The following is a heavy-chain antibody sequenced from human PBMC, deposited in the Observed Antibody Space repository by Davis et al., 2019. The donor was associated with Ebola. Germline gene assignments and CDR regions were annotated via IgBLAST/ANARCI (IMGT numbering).Heavy chain of an antibody. D-gene: IGHD2-21*01. CDR1: GGSISSSNW. V-gene: IGHV4-4*02. CDR3: AKSKGCGGDCYRSYYYYGMDV. Sequence: MPSETLSLTCAVSGGSISSSNWWSWVRQPPGKGLEWIGEIYHSGSTNYNPSLKSRVTISVDKSKNQFSLKLSPVTAADTAVYYCAKSKGCGGDCYRSYYYYGMDVWGQGTTVTVSS. CDR2: IYHSGST. J-gene: IGHJ6*02.